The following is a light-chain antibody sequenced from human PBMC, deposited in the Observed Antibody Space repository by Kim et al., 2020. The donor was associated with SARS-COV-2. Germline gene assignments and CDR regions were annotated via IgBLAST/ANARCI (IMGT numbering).Light chain of an antibody. J-gene: IGKJ4*01. CDR3: QQSSYSPLT. Sequence: SQRERSNPPSSASQSMTNNYFAWFQQKPVQTPRLLCHDASIRATGIPDRCSGSGSGADFSLTICRLEPEDFSVYYCQQSSYSPLTFGGGTKVDIK. CDR1: QSMTNNY. V-gene: IGKV3-20*01. CDR2: DAS.